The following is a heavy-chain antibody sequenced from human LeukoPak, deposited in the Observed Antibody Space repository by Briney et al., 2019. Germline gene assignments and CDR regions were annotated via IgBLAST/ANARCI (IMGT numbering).Heavy chain of an antibody. V-gene: IGHV1-24*01. J-gene: IGHJ5*02. CDR3: ATFLPRGASGWLNWFDP. CDR1: GYTHTELS. CDR2: FDPEDGET. Sequence: ASVKVPCKVSGYTHTELSMHGVRQAPGKGHEWMGGFDPEDGETIYAQKFQGRVTMTEDTSTDTAYMELSSLSSVDTAVYYCATFLPRGASGWLNWFDPWGQGTLVTVSS. D-gene: IGHD6-19*01.